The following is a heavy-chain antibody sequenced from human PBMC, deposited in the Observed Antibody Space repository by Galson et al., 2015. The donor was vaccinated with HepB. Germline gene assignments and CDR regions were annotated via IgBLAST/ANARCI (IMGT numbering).Heavy chain of an antibody. CDR3: ARGGSYYNFWSGYGYFDY. CDR1: GFPFGKYA. CDR2: IRSRAYGGTT. J-gene: IGHJ4*02. Sequence: SLRLSCAASGFPFGKYALSWLRQAPGKGLEWVGFIRSRAYGGTTQYAASVKGRITISRDDSKSIAYLELNSLKTEDTAVYFCARGGSYYNFWSGYGYFDYWGQGILVTVSS. V-gene: IGHV3-49*03. D-gene: IGHD3-3*01.